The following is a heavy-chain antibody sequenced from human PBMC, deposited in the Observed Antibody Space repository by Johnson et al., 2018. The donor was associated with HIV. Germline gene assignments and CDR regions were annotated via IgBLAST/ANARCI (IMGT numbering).Heavy chain of an antibody. CDR1: GFTFSTYD. CDR3: TKDIEIMSIVSIAFHI. D-gene: IGHD2-21*01. V-gene: IGHV3-13*01. J-gene: IGHJ3*02. Sequence: VQLVESGGGVVRPGGSLRLSCAASGFTFSTYDMHWVRQATGKGLEWVSAIGTAGDTYYPGSVKGRFTISRENAKNSLYLQMNSLRPEDTALYYCTKDIEIMSIVSIAFHIWGQGTMVTVSS. CDR2: IGTAGDT.